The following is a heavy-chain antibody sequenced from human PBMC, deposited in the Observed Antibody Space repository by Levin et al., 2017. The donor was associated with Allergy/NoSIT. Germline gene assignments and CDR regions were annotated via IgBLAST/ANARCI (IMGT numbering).Heavy chain of an antibody. Sequence: LTCAASGFSFSGHGMHWLRQAPGKGLEWLTVISYDGNYKYYAESVRGRFTVSRDNSKNTLSLEMNGLRPEDTAVYYCAKDNGEVYHAGKNWFHPWGPGTLVTVSS. V-gene: IGHV3-30*18. CDR1: GFSFSGHG. CDR3: AKDNGEVYHAGKNWFHP. J-gene: IGHJ5*02. D-gene: IGHD4-17*01. CDR2: ISYDGNYK.